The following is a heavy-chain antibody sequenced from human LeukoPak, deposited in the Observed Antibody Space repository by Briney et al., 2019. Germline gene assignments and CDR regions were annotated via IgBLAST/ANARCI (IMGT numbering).Heavy chain of an antibody. V-gene: IGHV3-43*02. CDR1: GFTFNNYA. D-gene: IGHD4-17*01. Sequence: GGSLRLSCAASGFTFNNYAMSWVRQAPGRGLEWVSLISGDGVATYYGASLKGRFTISRDNSKNSLYLQMNSLRVEDTALYYCAKGNGDFSHFYNGMDVWGRGTTVTVSS. CDR2: ISGDGVAT. CDR3: AKGNGDFSHFYNGMDV. J-gene: IGHJ6*02.